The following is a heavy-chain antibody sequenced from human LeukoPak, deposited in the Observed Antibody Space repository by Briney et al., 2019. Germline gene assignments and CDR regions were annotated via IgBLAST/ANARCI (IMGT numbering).Heavy chain of an antibody. CDR2: VFHTGTT. D-gene: IGHD3-22*01. Sequence: PSETLSLTCTVSGGYISNSPYYWGWIRQPPGKGLEWIGSVFHTGTTYYNPSLRSRITISVDTSKNQFSLRLTSVTAADTAVYSCARDLDSSGYYFDYWGQGTLVTVSS. CDR3: ARDLDSSGYYFDY. J-gene: IGHJ4*02. V-gene: IGHV4-39*02. CDR1: GGYISNSPYY.